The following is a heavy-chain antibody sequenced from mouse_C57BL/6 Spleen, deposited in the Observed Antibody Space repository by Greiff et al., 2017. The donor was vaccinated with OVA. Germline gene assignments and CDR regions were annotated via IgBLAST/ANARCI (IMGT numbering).Heavy chain of an antibody. CDR1: GYSFTDYY. CDR2: INPNDSTT. Sequence: EVQLQQSGPELVRPGASVKMSCKASGYSFTDYYMHWVKQSPGQGLEWIGIINPNDSTTNYNQKFKGKATLTVDQSSSTAYMQLNSLTSEDSAVYYCAREGWRSGMDYWGQGTSVTVSS. CDR3: AREGWRSGMDY. V-gene: IGHV1-39*01. J-gene: IGHJ4*01. D-gene: IGHD2-3*01.